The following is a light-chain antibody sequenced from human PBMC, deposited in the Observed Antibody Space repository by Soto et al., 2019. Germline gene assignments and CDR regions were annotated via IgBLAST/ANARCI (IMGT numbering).Light chain of an antibody. CDR2: DAS. J-gene: IGKJ1*01. CDR3: QQLNSYPRT. V-gene: IGKV1-5*01. CDR1: QSISSW. Sequence: DIQKIQSPRNRAASGEDRDTITCRASQSISSWLAWYQQKPGKAPKLLIYDASTLQSGVPSRFSGSGSGTEFTLTLSSLQPEDFATYYCQQLNSYPRTFGQGTKVDIK.